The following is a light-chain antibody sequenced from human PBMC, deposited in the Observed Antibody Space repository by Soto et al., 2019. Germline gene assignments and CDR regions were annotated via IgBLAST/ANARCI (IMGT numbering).Light chain of an antibody. CDR2: KAS. Sequence: IQLTQSPSFLSASVGDRVTITCRASQSISSWLAWYQQKPGKAPKLLIYKASSLESGVPSRFSGSGSGTEFTLTISSLQPDDFATYYCQQYNSYSPTFGQGTKVDIK. CDR1: QSISSW. CDR3: QQYNSYSPT. J-gene: IGKJ1*01. V-gene: IGKV1-5*03.